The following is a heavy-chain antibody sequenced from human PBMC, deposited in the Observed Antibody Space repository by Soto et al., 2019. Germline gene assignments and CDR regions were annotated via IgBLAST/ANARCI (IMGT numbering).Heavy chain of an antibody. Sequence: GASVKVSCKASGYTFTSYAMHWVRQAPGQRLEWMGWINAGNGNTKYSQKFQGWVTMTRDTSISTAYMELSRLRSDDTAVYYCAGGGSVITTNPLIDYWGQGTLVTVSS. V-gene: IGHV1-3*01. CDR2: INAGNGNT. CDR1: GYTFTSYA. J-gene: IGHJ4*02. CDR3: AGGGSVITTNPLIDY. D-gene: IGHD3-22*01.